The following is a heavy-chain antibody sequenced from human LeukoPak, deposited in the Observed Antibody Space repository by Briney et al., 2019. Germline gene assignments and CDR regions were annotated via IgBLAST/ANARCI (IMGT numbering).Heavy chain of an antibody. D-gene: IGHD6-19*01. Sequence: GGSLRLSCAASGFTFSSYAMSWVRQAPGKGLEWVSAISGSGGSTYYADSVKGRFTISRDNSKKTLYLQMNSMIAEDTAVYYCAKDTGSSGLFPRAPFDYWGQGTLVTGSS. V-gene: IGHV3-23*01. CDR1: GFTFSSYA. CDR2: ISGSGGST. CDR3: AKDTGSSGLFPRAPFDY. J-gene: IGHJ4*02.